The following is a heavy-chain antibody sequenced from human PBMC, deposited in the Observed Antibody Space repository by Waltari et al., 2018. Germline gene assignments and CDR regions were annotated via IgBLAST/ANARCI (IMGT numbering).Heavy chain of an antibody. V-gene: IGHV4-34*01. CDR2: INHSGSN. CDR1: GSFSGYY. Sequence: GSFSGYYWSWIRQPPGMGLEWIGEINHSGSNNYNPSLKSRVTISVDTSKNQFSLKLSSVTAAGTAVDYCARGQYCSGGSCLLYYFYYMDVWSKGTTVTVSS. J-gene: IGHJ6*03. D-gene: IGHD2-15*01. CDR3: ARGQYCSGGSCLLYYFYYMDV.